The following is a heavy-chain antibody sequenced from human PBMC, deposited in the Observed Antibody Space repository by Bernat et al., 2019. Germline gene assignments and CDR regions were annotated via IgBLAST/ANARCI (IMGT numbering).Heavy chain of an antibody. Sequence: VQLVESGGGVVQPGRSLRLSCAASGFMFTKYAMHWVRQAPGKGPEYLSSILGSGDSTQYANSVKGRFIISRDNSKNTLYLHMGSLRPDDMAVYYCARDKDGGYAFDHWGQGTLVTVSS. V-gene: IGHV3-64*01. J-gene: IGHJ4*02. D-gene: IGHD5-12*01. CDR1: GFMFTKYA. CDR3: ARDKDGGYAFDH. CDR2: ILGSGDST.